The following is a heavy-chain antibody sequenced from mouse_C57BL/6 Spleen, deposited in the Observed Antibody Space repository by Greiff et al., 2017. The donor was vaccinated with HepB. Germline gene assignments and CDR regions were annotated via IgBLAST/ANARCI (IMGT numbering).Heavy chain of an antibody. Sequence: EVQLQQSGPELVKPGASVKISCNASGYSFTDYNMNWVKQSNRKSLEWIGIINPNYGTTSYNHKFNGKATLTLDQSSSTAYMQLNSLTSEDSAVYYCASPAAQATDYFDYWGQGTTLTVSS. J-gene: IGHJ2*01. CDR2: INPNYGTT. V-gene: IGHV1-39*01. CDR3: ASPAAQATDYFDY. CDR1: GYSFTDYN. D-gene: IGHD3-2*02.